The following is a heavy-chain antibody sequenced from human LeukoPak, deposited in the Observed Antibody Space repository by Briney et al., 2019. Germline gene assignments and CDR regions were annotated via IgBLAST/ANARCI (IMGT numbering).Heavy chain of an antibody. CDR3: ARRGEAMIAIPYFDY. J-gene: IGHJ4*02. D-gene: IGHD3-22*01. Sequence: SETLSLTCTVSGGSISSGDYYWSWIRQPPGKGLEWIGYIYYSGSTYYNPSLKSRVTISVDTSKNQFSLKLSSVTAADTAAYYCARRGEAMIAIPYFDYWGQGTLVTVSS. CDR2: IYYSGST. V-gene: IGHV4-30-4*01. CDR1: GGSISSGDYY.